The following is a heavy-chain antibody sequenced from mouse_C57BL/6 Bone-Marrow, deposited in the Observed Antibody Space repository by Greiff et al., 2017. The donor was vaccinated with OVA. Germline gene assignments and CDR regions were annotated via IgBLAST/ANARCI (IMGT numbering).Heavy chain of an antibody. D-gene: IGHD2-4*01. CDR2: IYPRSGNT. CDR3: AAPYYDYDGGYAMDY. CDR1: GYTFTSYG. J-gene: IGHJ4*01. V-gene: IGHV1-81*01. Sequence: QVQLQQSGAELARPGASVKLSCKASGYTFTSYGISWVKQRTGQGLEWIGEIYPRSGNTYYNEKFKGKATLTADKSSSTAYMELRSLTSEDSAVYFCAAPYYDYDGGYAMDYWGQGTSVTVSS.